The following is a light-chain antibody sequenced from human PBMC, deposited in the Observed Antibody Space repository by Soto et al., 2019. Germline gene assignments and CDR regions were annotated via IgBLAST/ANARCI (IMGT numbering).Light chain of an antibody. CDR1: QSVRSSS. CDR3: QQYGSSSWT. J-gene: IGKJ1*01. Sequence: EIVLTQSPGTLSLSPGERATLSCRASQSVRSSSLGWYQQKPGQAPRLLIYGASSRATDIPDRFSGSGSGTAFTLTISRLEPEDSAVYYCQQYGSSSWTFGQGTRVEIK. CDR2: GAS. V-gene: IGKV3-20*01.